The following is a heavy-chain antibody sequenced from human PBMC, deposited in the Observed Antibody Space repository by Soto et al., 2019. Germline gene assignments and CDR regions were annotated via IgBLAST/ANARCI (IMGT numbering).Heavy chain of an antibody. V-gene: IGHV3-21*06. CDR3: AKAKNDYNWDNRPPFDY. Sequence: LRLSCAASGFTFTGYSMNWVRQAPGKGLEWVSSISSTTNYIYYGDSMKGRFTISRDNAKNSLYLEMNSLRAEDTAVYYCAKAKNDYNWDNRPPFDYWGQGTLVTVSS. CDR2: ISSTTNYI. CDR1: GFTFTGYS. D-gene: IGHD1-20*01. J-gene: IGHJ4*02.